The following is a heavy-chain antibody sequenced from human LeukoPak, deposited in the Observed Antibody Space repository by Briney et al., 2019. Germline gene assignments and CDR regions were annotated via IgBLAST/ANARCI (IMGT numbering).Heavy chain of an antibody. J-gene: IGHJ1*01. Sequence: GASVKVSCKASGYAFTGYYMHWVRQAPGQGLEWMGWINPNSGGTNYAQKFQGRVTMTGDTSISTAYMELSRLRSDDTAVYYCARYSSGWYVEYFQHWGQGTLVTVSS. CDR2: INPNSGGT. CDR3: ARYSSGWYVEYFQH. D-gene: IGHD6-19*01. CDR1: GYAFTGYY. V-gene: IGHV1-2*02.